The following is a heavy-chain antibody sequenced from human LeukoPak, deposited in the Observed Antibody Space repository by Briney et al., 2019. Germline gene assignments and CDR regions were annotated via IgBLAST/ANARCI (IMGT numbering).Heavy chain of an antibody. CDR1: GGSFSGYY. V-gene: IGHV4-34*01. CDR3: ARAWFGVLGNWFDP. J-gene: IGHJ5*02. CDR2: INHSGST. D-gene: IGHD3-10*01. Sequence: SETLSLTCAVYGGSFSGYYWSWIRQPPGKGLEWIGEINHSGSTNYNPSLKSRVTISVDTSKNQFSLKLSSVTAADTAVYYCARAWFGVLGNWFDPWGQGTLVTVSS.